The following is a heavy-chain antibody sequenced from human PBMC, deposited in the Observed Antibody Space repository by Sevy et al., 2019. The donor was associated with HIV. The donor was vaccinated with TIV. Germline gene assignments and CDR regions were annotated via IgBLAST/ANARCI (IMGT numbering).Heavy chain of an antibody. V-gene: IGHV3-49*03. CDR3: TRVGCSGGSCYSRGAYYYYGMDV. CDR2: IRSKAYGGTT. Sequence: GGSLRLSCTASGFTFGDYAMSWFRQAPGKGLEWVGFIRSKAYGGTTEDAASVKGRFTISRDDSKSIAYLQMNSLKTEDTAVYYCTRVGCSGGSCYSRGAYYYYGMDVWGQGTTVTVSS. CDR1: GFTFGDYA. J-gene: IGHJ6*02. D-gene: IGHD2-15*01.